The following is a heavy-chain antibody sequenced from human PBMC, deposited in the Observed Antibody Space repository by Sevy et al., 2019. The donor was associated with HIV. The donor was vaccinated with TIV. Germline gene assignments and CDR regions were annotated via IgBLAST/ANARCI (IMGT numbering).Heavy chain of an antibody. V-gene: IGHV1-18*01. CDR2: IDPYKGTT. Sequence: ASVKVSCKTSGYSFTSNAISWVRQAPGQGLEWMGWIDPYKGTTNYAQKLQGRVTMTPDTSTSTDYLDLRSLRFDGTAVYYCAIDVRFTLVWGVITDYYAMDVWGQGTTVTVSS. J-gene: IGHJ6*02. CDR1: GYSFTSNA. D-gene: IGHD3-10*01. CDR3: AIDVRFTLVWGVITDYYAMDV.